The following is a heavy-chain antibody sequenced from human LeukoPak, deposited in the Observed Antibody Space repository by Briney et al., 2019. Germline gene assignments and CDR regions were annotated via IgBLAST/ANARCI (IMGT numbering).Heavy chain of an antibody. D-gene: IGHD1-14*01. CDR1: GFTFNNYR. J-gene: IGHJ4*02. CDR2: ISTTSSYI. V-gene: IGHV3-21*04. Sequence: GGSLRLSCAASGFTFNNYRMNWVRQAPGKGLEWVSSISTTSSYIYYADSVKGRFTISRDNSKNTLYLQMDSLRAEDTAVYYCTKRQRNHNFDYWGQGTLVTVSS. CDR3: TKRQRNHNFDY.